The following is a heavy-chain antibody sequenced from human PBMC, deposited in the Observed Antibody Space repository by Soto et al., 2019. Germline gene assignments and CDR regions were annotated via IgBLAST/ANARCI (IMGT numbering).Heavy chain of an antibody. D-gene: IGHD3-10*01. Sequence: QVPMVQSGAEVKEPGASVKLSGKASGYSFSSHGFSWVRRAPGQGLGGMGWISVYNGNTKYAQKFQDRVTLTRDTSTSTAYMELRSLRSDDTAVYFCTRESGGATHFDYFDYWGQGNLVTVSS. CDR3: TRESGGATHFDYFDY. V-gene: IGHV1-18*01. J-gene: IGHJ4*02. CDR2: ISVYNGNT. CDR1: GYSFSSHG.